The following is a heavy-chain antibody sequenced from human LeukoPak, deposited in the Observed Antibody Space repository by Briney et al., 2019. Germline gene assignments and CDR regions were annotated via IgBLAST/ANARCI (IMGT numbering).Heavy chain of an antibody. J-gene: IGHJ4*02. CDR3: AKEQHTIAAAGDFDY. CDR1: GFTFSSYA. CDR2: ISGSGGST. Sequence: GRSLRLSCAASGFTFSSYAMSWVSQAPGKGLEWASAISGSGGSTYYADSVKGRFTISRDNSKNTLYLQMNSLRAEDTAVYYCAKEQHTIAAAGDFDYWGQGTLVTVSS. V-gene: IGHV3-23*01. D-gene: IGHD6-13*01.